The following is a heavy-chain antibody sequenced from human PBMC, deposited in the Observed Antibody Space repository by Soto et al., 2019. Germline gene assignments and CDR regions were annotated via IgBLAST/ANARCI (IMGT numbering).Heavy chain of an antibody. D-gene: IGHD2-2*01. V-gene: IGHV4-4*03. CDR1: SGSISSSNW. CDR3: SRVGTEVLAAAHDYYYMDV. Sequence: QVQLQESGPGLVKAPGTLSLTFAVSSGSISSSNWWSWVRQPPGKGLEWMGEIYHSGSSNYTPPLKSRVTISVDKYKSQFPLRLSSVTAADTAVYYCSRVGTEVLAAAHDYYYMDVWGNGTTVTVAS. CDR2: IYHSGSS. J-gene: IGHJ6*03.